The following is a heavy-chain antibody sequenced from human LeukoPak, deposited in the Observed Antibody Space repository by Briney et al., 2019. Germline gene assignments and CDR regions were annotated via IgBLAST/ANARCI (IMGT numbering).Heavy chain of an antibody. D-gene: IGHD3-10*02. J-gene: IGHJ6*04. Sequence: PGGSLRLSCAVSGFIFSSYEMNWVRQAPGKGLEWVSYISSSGFNIYYADSVKGRFTISRDHAKNSLYLQMNSLRAEDTAVYYCAELGITMIGGVWGKGTTVTISS. V-gene: IGHV3-48*03. CDR3: AELGITMIGGV. CDR1: GFIFSSYE. CDR2: ISSSGFNI.